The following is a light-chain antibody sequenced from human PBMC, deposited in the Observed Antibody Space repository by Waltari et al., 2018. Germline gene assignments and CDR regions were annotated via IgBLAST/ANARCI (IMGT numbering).Light chain of an antibody. Sequence: EIIMTQSPATLSLSPGERATLSCRASQNVNNNLAWYQQKPGQAPRLLIYGASIRATGIPARFSGSGSGTQFTLTINSLQSEDSAVYFCQQHNDWPPWTFGQGTKVELK. V-gene: IGKV3-15*01. J-gene: IGKJ1*01. CDR3: QQHNDWPPWT. CDR2: GAS. CDR1: QNVNNN.